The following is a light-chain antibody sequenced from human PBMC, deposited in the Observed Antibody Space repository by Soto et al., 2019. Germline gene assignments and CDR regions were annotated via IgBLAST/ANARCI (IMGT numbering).Light chain of an antibody. CDR2: DAS. V-gene: IGKV3-11*01. CDR1: QSVSTY. CDR3: EQHRIWPLIT. Sequence: EIVLTQSPATLSLSPGERATLSCRASQSVSTYLAWYQQKPGLAPRLLIYDASNRATRIPDRFRGSGSGTDFTLTISSLELEHFAVYYSEQHRIWPLITFGQGTRQE. J-gene: IGKJ5*01.